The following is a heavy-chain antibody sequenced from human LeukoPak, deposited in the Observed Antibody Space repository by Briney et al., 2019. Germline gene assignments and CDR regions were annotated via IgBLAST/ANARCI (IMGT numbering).Heavy chain of an antibody. J-gene: IGHJ4*02. Sequence: GASVKVSCKTSGYTFTTYGISWVRQAPGQGLEYMGWISAFTGNTNYAQKFQGRVAMTMDTSTSTVEMELRSLKYDDTAVYFCARLSYDGEGYWGQGTRVTVSS. V-gene: IGHV1-18*01. CDR2: ISAFTGNT. CDR1: GYTFTTYG. CDR3: ARLSYDGEGY. D-gene: IGHD3-10*01.